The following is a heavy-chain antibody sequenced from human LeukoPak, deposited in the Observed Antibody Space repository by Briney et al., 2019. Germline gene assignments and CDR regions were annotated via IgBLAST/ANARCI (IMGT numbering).Heavy chain of an antibody. J-gene: IGHJ4*02. CDR2: INHSGST. V-gene: IGHV4-34*01. D-gene: IGHD6-13*01. CDR1: GGSFSGHY. Sequence: SETLSLTCAVYGGSFSGHYWTWIRQPPGKGLEWIGEINHSGSTNYNPSLKSRVTISEDTSKNQFSLKLSSVTAADTAVYYCARLYSSYPPGDYWGQGTLVTVSS. CDR3: ARLYSSYPPGDY.